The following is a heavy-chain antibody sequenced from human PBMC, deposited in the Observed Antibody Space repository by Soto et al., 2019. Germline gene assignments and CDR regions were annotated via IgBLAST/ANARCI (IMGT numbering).Heavy chain of an antibody. CDR1: GYSISSGYY. J-gene: IGHJ5*02. Sequence: SETLSLTCAVSGYSISSGYYWGWIRQPPGKGLEWIGSIYHSGSTYYNPSLKSRVTISVDTSKNQFSLKLSSVTATDTAVYYCARNYYPTVNWFDPWGQGTLVTVSS. V-gene: IGHV4-38-2*01. CDR2: IYHSGST. D-gene: IGHD3-22*01. CDR3: ARNYYPTVNWFDP.